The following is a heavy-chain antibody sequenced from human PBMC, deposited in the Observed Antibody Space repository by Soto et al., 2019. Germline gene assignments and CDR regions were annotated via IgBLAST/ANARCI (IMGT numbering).Heavy chain of an antibody. CDR3: AREQYYYDSSGYTY. CDR2: ISSSSRYI. D-gene: IGHD3-22*01. V-gene: IGHV3-21*01. CDR1: GFTFSSYS. J-gene: IGHJ4*02. Sequence: GGSLRLSCAASGFTFSSYSMNWVRQAPGKGLEWVSSISSSSRYIYYPDSVKGRFTISRDNAKNSLYLQMSSLRDEDTAVYYCAREQYYYDSSGYTYWGQGTLVTVS.